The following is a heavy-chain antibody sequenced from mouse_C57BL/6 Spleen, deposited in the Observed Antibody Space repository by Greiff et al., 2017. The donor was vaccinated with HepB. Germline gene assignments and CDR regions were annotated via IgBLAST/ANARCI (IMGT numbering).Heavy chain of an antibody. Sequence: QVQLRQSGPELVKPGASVKISCKASGYAFSSSWMNWVKQRPGKGLEWIGRIYPGDGDTNYNGKFKGKATLTADKSSSTAYMQLSSLTSEDSAVYFCALPANPWYFDVWGTGTTVTVSS. CDR2: IYPGDGDT. D-gene: IGHD4-1*01. CDR1: GYAFSSSW. V-gene: IGHV1-82*01. J-gene: IGHJ1*03. CDR3: ALPANPWYFDV.